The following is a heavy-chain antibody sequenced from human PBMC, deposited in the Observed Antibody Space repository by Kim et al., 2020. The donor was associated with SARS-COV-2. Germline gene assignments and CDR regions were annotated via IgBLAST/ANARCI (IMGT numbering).Heavy chain of an antibody. D-gene: IGHD6-6*01. J-gene: IGHJ6*02. CDR1: GFTFSSYW. V-gene: IGHV3-7*01. Sequence: GGSLRLSCAASGFTFSSYWMSWVRQAPGKGLEWVANIKQDGSEKYYVDSVKGRFTISRDNAKNSLYLQMNSLRAEDTAVYYCARGGRRGLVPSDYGMDVWGQGTTVTVSS. CDR3: ARGGRRGLVPSDYGMDV. CDR2: IKQDGSEK.